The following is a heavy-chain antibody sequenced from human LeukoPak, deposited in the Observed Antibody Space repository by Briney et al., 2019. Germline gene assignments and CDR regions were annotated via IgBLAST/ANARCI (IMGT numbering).Heavy chain of an antibody. CDR3: ARRYSYGYLSPYGY. CDR2: ISHSGST. V-gene: IGHV4-34*01. D-gene: IGHD5-18*01. CDR1: GGSFSGYY. Sequence: ASETLSLTCAVYGGSFSGYYWSWIRQPPGKGLEWIGEISHSGSTNYNPSLKSRVTISVDTSKNQFSLKLSSVTAADTAVYYCARRYSYGYLSPYGYWGQGTLVTVSS. J-gene: IGHJ4*02.